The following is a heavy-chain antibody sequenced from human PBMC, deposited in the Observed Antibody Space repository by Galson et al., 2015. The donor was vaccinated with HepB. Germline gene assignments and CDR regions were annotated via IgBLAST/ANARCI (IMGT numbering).Heavy chain of an antibody. CDR3: ALGLGYCSSTSCYTGDYYYYYMDV. Sequence: SVKVSCKASGYTFTSYYMHWVRQAPGQGLEWMGIINPSGGSTSYAQKFQGRVTMTRDTSTSTVYMELSSLRSEDTAVYYCALGLGYCSSTSCYTGDYYYYYMDVWGKGTTVTVSS. V-gene: IGHV1-46*01. D-gene: IGHD2-2*02. CDR2: INPSGGST. CDR1: GYTFTSYY. J-gene: IGHJ6*03.